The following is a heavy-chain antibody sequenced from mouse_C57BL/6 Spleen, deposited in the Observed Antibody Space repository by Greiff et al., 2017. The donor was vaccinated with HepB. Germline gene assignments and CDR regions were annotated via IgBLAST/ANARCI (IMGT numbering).Heavy chain of an antibody. CDR3: AKSLVYYDYWYFDV. J-gene: IGHJ1*03. Sequence: QVHVKQSGPGLVQPSQSPSITCTVSGFSLTSYGVHWVRQSPGKGLEWLGVIWRGGSTDYNAAFMSRLSITKDNSKSQVFFKMNSLQADDTAIYYCAKSLVYYDYWYFDVWGTGTTVTVSS. V-gene: IGHV2-5*01. D-gene: IGHD2-4*01. CDR1: GFSLTSYG. CDR2: IWRGGST.